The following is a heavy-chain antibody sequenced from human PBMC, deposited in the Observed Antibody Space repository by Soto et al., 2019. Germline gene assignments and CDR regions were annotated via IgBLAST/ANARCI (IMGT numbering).Heavy chain of an antibody. CDR3: AKDAARTSGWYYVDY. D-gene: IGHD6-19*01. J-gene: IGHJ4*02. CDR2: MSNSGDNT. Sequence: LRLSCAASGFTFSTYAMGWVRQAPGKGLEWVSVMSNSGDNTYYADSVKGRFTISRDNSENTLYLQMSSLRAEDTAVYYCAKDAARTSGWYYVDYWGQGTLVTVSS. V-gene: IGHV3-23*01. CDR1: GFTFSTYA.